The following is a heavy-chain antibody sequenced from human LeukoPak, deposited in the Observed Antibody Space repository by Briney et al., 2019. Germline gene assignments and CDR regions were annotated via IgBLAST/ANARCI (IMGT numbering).Heavy chain of an antibody. Sequence: GGSLRLSCAASGFTVSSNYMSWVRQAPGKGLEWVPVIYSGGSTYYADSVKGRFTISRDNSKNTLYLQMNSLRAEDTAVYYCARANYDSSGYYSPNAYYYMDVWGKGTTVTISS. CDR1: GFTVSSNY. D-gene: IGHD3-22*01. J-gene: IGHJ6*03. CDR2: IYSGGST. CDR3: ARANYDSSGYYSPNAYYYMDV. V-gene: IGHV3-66*01.